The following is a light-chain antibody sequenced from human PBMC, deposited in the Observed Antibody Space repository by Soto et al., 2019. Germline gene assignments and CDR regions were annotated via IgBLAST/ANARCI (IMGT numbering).Light chain of an antibody. J-gene: IGKJ2*01. CDR1: QTINSS. CDR2: AAS. Sequence: DIQMTQSPSSLSASVGDRVTITCRASQTINSSLNWYQQKPGKAPDLLIYAASNLQSGVPSRFSGSGSGSDFTLTISSLQPEDFATYYCQQSYSSPQMYTFGQGTRLEIK. CDR3: QQSYSSPQMYT. V-gene: IGKV1-39*01.